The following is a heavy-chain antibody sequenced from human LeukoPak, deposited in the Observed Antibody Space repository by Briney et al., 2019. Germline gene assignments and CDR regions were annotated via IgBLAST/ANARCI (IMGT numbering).Heavy chain of an antibody. CDR1: GGSISSYY. Sequence: SETLSLTCTVSGGSISSYYWSWIRQPPGKGLEWVGYIFYTGDTSFSPSLKSRVTISLDTSENQFSLKLSSVTAADTAVYYCARLKMGAYFDLWGRGTLVTVSS. CDR3: ARLKMGAYFDL. J-gene: IGHJ2*01. D-gene: IGHD3-16*01. V-gene: IGHV4-59*08. CDR2: IFYTGDT.